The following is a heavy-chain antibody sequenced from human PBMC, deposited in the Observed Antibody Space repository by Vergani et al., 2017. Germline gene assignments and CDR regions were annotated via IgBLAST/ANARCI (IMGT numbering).Heavy chain of an antibody. J-gene: IGHJ4*02. CDR1: GFTFSTYA. D-gene: IGHD1-26*01. V-gene: IGHV3-23*01. Sequence: EVQLLESGGSLKQPGGSVRLSCAASGFTFSTYAMHWVRQAPGKGLEWVSALTGGGGSTYYADSFKGRFFISRDNSRDTLYLQMNSLRPEDTATYYCVKDAGSYENFFDSWCQGTLVTVSS. CDR2: LTGGGGST. CDR3: VKDAGSYENFFDS.